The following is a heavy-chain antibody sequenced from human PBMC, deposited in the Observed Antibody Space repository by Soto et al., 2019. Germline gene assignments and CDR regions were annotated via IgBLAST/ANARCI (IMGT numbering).Heavy chain of an antibody. Sequence: ASVKVSCRASGYTFTSYAMHWVRQAPGQRLARLGWINAGNGNTKYSQKLQGRVTITRDTSASTAYMELSSLRSEDTAVYYCARWGRGGGVCFGLFECLGRGTLVTVS. J-gene: IGHJ4*02. CDR3: ARWGRGGGVCFGLFEC. D-gene: IGHD2-21*02. CDR2: INAGNGNT. V-gene: IGHV1-3*01. CDR1: GYTFTSYA.